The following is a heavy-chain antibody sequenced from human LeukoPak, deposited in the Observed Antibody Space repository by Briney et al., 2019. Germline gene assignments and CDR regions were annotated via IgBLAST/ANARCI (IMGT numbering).Heavy chain of an antibody. Sequence: SQTLSLTCTVSGGSISGNFWSWIRQPPGKGMEYIGYIYYSGSTYYNPPLKSRVTISVDKSNNQFALKLNSMTAAETAVYYCARNAGNSDVDYWGQGILVTVSS. D-gene: IGHD4-23*01. CDR3: ARNAGNSDVDY. J-gene: IGHJ4*02. CDR2: IYYSGST. V-gene: IGHV4-59*12. CDR1: GGSISGNF.